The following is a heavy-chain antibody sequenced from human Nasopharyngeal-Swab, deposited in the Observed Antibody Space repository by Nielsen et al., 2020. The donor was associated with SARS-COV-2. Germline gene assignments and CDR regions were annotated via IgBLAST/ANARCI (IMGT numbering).Heavy chain of an antibody. CDR3: AREGGHSSGWYLTYYYYGMDV. CDR1: GYTFTSYA. CDR2: INAGNGNK. V-gene: IGHV1-3*01. D-gene: IGHD6-19*01. Sequence: ASVKVSCKASGYTFTSYAMHWVRQAPGQRLEWMGWINAGNGNKKYSQKFQGRVTITRDTSASTAYMELSSLRSEDTAVYYCAREGGHSSGWYLTYYYYGMDVWGQGTTVTVSS. J-gene: IGHJ6*02.